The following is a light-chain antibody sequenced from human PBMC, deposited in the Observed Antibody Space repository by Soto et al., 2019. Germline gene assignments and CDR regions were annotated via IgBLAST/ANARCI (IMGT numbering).Light chain of an antibody. CDR1: QSISSW. J-gene: IGKJ1*01. CDR3: QQYNTYSKT. V-gene: IGKV1-5*01. Sequence: DIQMTQSPSTLSASVGDRFTITCLAIQSISSWLAWYQQKPGKAPKLLIYDVSSLESGVPSRFRGSGSGTEFTLTISSLQPDDFEPYYCQQYNTYSKTFGQGTKVDIK. CDR2: DVS.